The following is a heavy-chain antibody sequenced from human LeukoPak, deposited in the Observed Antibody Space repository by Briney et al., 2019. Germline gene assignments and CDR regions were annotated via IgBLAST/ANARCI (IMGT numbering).Heavy chain of an antibody. V-gene: IGHV1-8*01. D-gene: IGHD2-2*01. Sequence: GASVTVSCKASGYTFTSYDINWVRQATGQGLEWMGWMNPNSGNTGYAQKFQGRVTMTRNTSISTAYMELSSLRSEDTAVYYCARGQDSTKYYYYYYMDVWGKGTTVTVSS. CDR2: MNPNSGNT. CDR1: GYTFTSYD. J-gene: IGHJ6*03. CDR3: ARGQDSTKYYYYYYMDV.